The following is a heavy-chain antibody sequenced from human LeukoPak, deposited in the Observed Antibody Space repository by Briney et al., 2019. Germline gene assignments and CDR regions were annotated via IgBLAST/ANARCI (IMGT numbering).Heavy chain of an antibody. CDR1: GFSFSVYW. D-gene: IGHD3-22*01. CDR3: AREIYSSAYYVDAFDI. Sequence: GGSLRLSCAAAGFSFSVYWMHWVRQAPGKGPVWVSRIKTDGSITDYADSVKGRFTISRDNAKNTLYLQMNSLRAEDTALYYCAREIYSSAYYVDAFDIWGQGTMVTVSS. V-gene: IGHV3-74*01. CDR2: IKTDGSIT. J-gene: IGHJ3*02.